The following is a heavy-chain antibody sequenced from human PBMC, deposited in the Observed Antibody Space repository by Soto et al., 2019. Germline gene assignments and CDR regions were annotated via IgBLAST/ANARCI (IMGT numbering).Heavy chain of an antibody. CDR3: AKKSCSYGVCYSLDY. J-gene: IGHJ4*02. CDR1: GFTFSSYA. V-gene: IGHV3-23*01. D-gene: IGHD2-8*01. Sequence: GGSLRLSCAASGFTFSSYAMSWVRQAPGKGLEWVSVISSSGDTTYYTDSVKGRFTISRDNSKNTLYLQMNSLRAEDTAVYYCAKKSCSYGVCYSLDYWGQGTLVTVSS. CDR2: ISSSGDTT.